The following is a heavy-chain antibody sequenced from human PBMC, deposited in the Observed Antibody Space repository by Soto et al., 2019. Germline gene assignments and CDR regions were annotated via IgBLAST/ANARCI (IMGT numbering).Heavy chain of an antibody. Sequence: GGSLRLSCEGSGFTVSSHAMTWIRQAPGKGPEWVSTVTADGGTYYADSVKGRFAMSRDTSENTLYLQMNSLGAADTAVLYCARQSGHYDILTGLYLRGGGFDIWGQGTMVTVSS. CDR2: VTADGGT. CDR1: GFTVSSHA. CDR3: ARQSGHYDILTGLYLRGGGFDI. V-gene: IGHV3-23*01. D-gene: IGHD3-9*01. J-gene: IGHJ3*02.